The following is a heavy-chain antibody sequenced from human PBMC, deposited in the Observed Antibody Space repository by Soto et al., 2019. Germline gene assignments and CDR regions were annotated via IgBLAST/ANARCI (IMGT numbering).Heavy chain of an antibody. CDR3: ARYVSLAGWFDP. CDR2: IYSGGST. D-gene: IGHD3-10*02. J-gene: IGHJ5*02. Sequence: GGSLRLSCAASGFTVSSNYMSWVRQAPGKGLEWVSVIYSGGSTYYADSVKGRFTISRDNSKNTLYLQMNSLRAEDTAVYYCARYVSLAGWFDPWGQGTLVTVSS. CDR1: GFTVSSNY. V-gene: IGHV3-66*01.